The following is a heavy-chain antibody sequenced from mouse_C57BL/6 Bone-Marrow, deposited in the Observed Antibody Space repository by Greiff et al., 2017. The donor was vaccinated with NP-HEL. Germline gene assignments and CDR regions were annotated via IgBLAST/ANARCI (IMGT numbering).Heavy chain of an antibody. J-gene: IGHJ1*03. CDR1: GFSLSTFGMG. CDR3: ARMYYGSSYDWYFDV. CDR2: IWWDDDK. V-gene: IGHV8-8*01. D-gene: IGHD1-1*01. Sequence: QVTLKESGPGILQPSQTLSLTCSFSGFSLSTFGMGVGWIRQPSGKGLEWLAHIWWDDDKYYNPALKSRLTISKDTSKHQVFLKIANVDTADTATYYCARMYYGSSYDWYFDVWGTGTTVTVSS.